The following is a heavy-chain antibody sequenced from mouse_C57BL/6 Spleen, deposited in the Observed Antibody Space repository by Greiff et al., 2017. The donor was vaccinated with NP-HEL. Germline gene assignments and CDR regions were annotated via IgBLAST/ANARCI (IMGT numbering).Heavy chain of an antibody. CDR3: ARSGYYGSSSYYFDY. J-gene: IGHJ2*01. V-gene: IGHV1-81*01. CDR2: IYPRSGNT. CDR1: GYTFTSYG. Sequence: QVQLKQSGAELARPGASVKLSCKASGYTFTSYGISWVKRRTGQGLEWIGEIYPRSGNTYYNEKFKGKATLTADKSSSTAYMELRSLTSEDSAVYFCARSGYYGSSSYYFDYWGQGTTLTVSS. D-gene: IGHD1-1*01.